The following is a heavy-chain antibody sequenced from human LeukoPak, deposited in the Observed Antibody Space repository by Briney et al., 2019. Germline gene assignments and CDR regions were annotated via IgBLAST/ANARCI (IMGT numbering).Heavy chain of an antibody. CDR1: GYTFTSYD. CDR2: ISAYNGNT. J-gene: IGHJ4*02. V-gene: IGHV1-18*01. CDR3: ARVPLGYSRISYYFDY. D-gene: IGHD1-26*01. Sequence: ASVKVSCKASGYTFTSYDINWVRQATGQGLEWMGWISAYNGNTNYAQKLQGRVTMTTDTSTSTAYMELRSLRSDDTAVYYCARVPLGYSRISYYFDYWGQGTLVTVSS.